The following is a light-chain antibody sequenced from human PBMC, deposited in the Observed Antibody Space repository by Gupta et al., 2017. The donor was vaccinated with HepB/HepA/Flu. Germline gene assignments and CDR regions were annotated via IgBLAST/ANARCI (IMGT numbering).Light chain of an antibody. CDR2: KDS. J-gene: IGLJ2*01. V-gene: IGLV3-25*03. CDR3: QSADSSGTFVV. Sequence: SYELTQPPPVSVSPGQTARITRPGDALPKQYAYWYQQKPGQAPVLVIYKDSERPSGIPERFSGSSSRTTVTLTISGVQAEDEADYYCQSADSSGTFVVFGGGTKLTVL. CDR1: ALPKQY.